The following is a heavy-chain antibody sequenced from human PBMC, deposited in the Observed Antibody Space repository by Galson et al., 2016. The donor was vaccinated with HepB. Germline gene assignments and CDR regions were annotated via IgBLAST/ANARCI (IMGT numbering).Heavy chain of an antibody. CDR2: IIPDFETV. Sequence: SVKVSCKASGDTFGSYGIDWVRQAPGQGLEWMGGIIPDFETVHYSQKLQGRVTFTADDSMSTVYMELSSLTSEDAAVYYCARSTTVNYDFCRGSPTSFEDWGQGTLVTVSS. CDR3: ARSTTVNYDFCRGSPTSFED. D-gene: IGHD3-3*01. J-gene: IGHJ4*02. V-gene: IGHV1-69*13. CDR1: GDTFGSYG.